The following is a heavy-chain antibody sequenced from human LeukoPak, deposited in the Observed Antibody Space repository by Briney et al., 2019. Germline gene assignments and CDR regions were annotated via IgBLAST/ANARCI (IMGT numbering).Heavy chain of an antibody. Sequence: GGSLRLSCEASGFSFTSDWMTWLRQAPGKGLEGVANIKQDGSVKHYVDSGKVRFTMSRYNAKASLYLQMNGLRAEDTAVYYCAAGNSIDYWGQGTLVTVSS. CDR2: IKQDGSVK. J-gene: IGHJ4*01. D-gene: IGHD4-23*01. V-gene: IGHV3-7*02. CDR3: AAGNSIDY. CDR1: GFSFTSDW.